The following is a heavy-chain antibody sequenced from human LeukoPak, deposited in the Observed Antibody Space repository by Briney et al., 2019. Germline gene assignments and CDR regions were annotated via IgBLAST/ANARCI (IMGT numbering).Heavy chain of an antibody. CDR1: GYSISNGYY. J-gene: IGHJ3*02. CDR2: ISHRGST. Sequence: SETLSLTCTVSGYSISNGYYWGWIRQPPGKGLEWVGSISHRGSTNYNPSLKSRVTISLDKSKNQFSLKLNSVTAADTAVYYCARLTGGLQIAAAGREAFDIWGQGTMVTVSS. CDR3: ARLTGGLQIAAAGREAFDI. D-gene: IGHD6-13*01. V-gene: IGHV4-38-2*02.